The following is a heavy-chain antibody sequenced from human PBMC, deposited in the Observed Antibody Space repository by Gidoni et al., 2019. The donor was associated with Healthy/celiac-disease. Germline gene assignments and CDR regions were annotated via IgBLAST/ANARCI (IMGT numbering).Heavy chain of an antibody. D-gene: IGHD3-22*01. V-gene: IGHV3-9*01. CDR2: ISWNSGSI. Sequence: SGISWNSGSINYADSVKGRFTIFRDNAKNSLYLQMNNLRAEDTALYYCAKDMSPYYYDSSGSRGPFDYWVQGTLVTVSS. J-gene: IGHJ4*02. CDR3: AKDMSPYYYDSSGSRGPFDY.